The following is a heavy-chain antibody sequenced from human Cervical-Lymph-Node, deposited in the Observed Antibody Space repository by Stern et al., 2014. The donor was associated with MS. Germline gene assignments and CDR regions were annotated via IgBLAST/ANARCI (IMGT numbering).Heavy chain of an antibody. CDR1: GGTFNTNV. V-gene: IGHV1-69*01. D-gene: IGHD6-6*01. Sequence: QVQLVQSGAEVKKPGSSVKVSCKASGGTFNTNVISWVRQAPGQGLEWMGGIIPIFGTALYAQKFQGRVPITANESTRAVYMALSSLRSEDPAVYYCARAAYSTSSYNYWGQGTLVIVSS. CDR2: IIPIFGTA. CDR3: ARAAYSTSSYNY. J-gene: IGHJ4*02.